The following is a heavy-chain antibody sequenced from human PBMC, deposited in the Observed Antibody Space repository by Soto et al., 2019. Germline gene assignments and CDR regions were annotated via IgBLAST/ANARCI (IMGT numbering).Heavy chain of an antibody. J-gene: IGHJ4*02. CDR1: GFSLSTSGVG. CDR3: AHRRRVDSSGYYYGD. Sequence: QITLKESGPTLVKPTQTLTLTCTFSGFSLSTSGVGVGWIRQPPGKALEWLAVIYWDDDKSYSPSLKSRLTITKDTSKNQVVLTMTNMDPVDTATYYCAHRRRVDSSGYYYGDWGQGTLVTVSS. D-gene: IGHD3-22*01. V-gene: IGHV2-5*02. CDR2: IYWDDDK.